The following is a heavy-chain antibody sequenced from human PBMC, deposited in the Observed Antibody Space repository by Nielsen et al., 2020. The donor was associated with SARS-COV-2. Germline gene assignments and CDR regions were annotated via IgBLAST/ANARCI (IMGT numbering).Heavy chain of an antibody. J-gene: IGHJ4*02. D-gene: IGHD5-18*01. CDR2: ISSSSSYI. V-gene: IGHV3-21*01. Sequence: GGSLRLSCAASGFTFSSYSMNWVRQAPGKGLEWVSSISSSSSYIYYADSVKGRFTISRDNAKNSLYLQMNGLRAEDTAVYYCAVPRGYSYGAFDYWGQGTLVTVSS. CDR1: GFTFSSYS. CDR3: AVPRGYSYGAFDY.